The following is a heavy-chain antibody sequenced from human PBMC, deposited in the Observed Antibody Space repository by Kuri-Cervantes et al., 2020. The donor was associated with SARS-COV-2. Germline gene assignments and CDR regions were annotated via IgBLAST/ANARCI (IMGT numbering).Heavy chain of an antibody. CDR1: GLTFINYA. CDR3: AAYTPRGDY. CDR2: ITTGGDTP. J-gene: IGHJ4*02. V-gene: IGHV3-23*01. D-gene: IGHD2-2*02. Sequence: GGSLRFSCAASGLTFINYAMIWIRQSPGKGLEWVSGITTGGDTPFYAGSVRGRFTISRDNSKDTVYLQMNTLRADDTGMYYCAAYTPRGDYWGQGTLITVSS.